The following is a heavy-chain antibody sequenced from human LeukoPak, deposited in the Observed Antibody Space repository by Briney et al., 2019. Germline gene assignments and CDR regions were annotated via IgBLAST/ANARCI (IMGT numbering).Heavy chain of an antibody. J-gene: IGHJ6*03. Sequence: GGSLRLSCAASGFTFSSYSINWVRQAPGKGLEWVSSISSSSSYIYYADSVRGRFTISRDNAKNSLYLQMNSLRAEDTAVYYCARDPYSGAYGDSYYYYMDLWGQGTTVTISS. V-gene: IGHV3-21*01. D-gene: IGHD1-26*01. CDR2: ISSSSSYI. CDR1: GFTFSSYS. CDR3: ARDPYSGAYGDSYYYYMDL.